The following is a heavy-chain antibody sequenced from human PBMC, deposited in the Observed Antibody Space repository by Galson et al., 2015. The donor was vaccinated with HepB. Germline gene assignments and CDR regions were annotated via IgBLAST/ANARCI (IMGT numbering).Heavy chain of an antibody. D-gene: IGHD6-19*01. V-gene: IGHV3-23*01. CDR2: ISGSGGST. CDR1: GFTFSSYA. CDR3: AKGGSSGRGTDYYGMDV. J-gene: IGHJ6*02. Sequence: SLRLSCAASGFTFSSYAMSWVRQAPGKGLEWVSAISGSGGSTYYADSVKGRFTISRDNSKNTLYLQMNSLRAEDTAVYYCAKGGSSGRGTDYYGMDVWGQGTTVTVSS.